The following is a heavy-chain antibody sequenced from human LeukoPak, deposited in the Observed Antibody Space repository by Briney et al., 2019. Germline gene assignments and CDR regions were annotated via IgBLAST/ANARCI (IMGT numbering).Heavy chain of an antibody. D-gene: IGHD3-10*01. Sequence: GGSLRLSCAASTFTFSSYAMSWVRQAPGKGLEWVSAISGSGGSTFYADPVRGRFTISRDNSNSTLNLQLNSLRAEDTAVYYCARARTITRDALDIWGPGTKVTVSS. CDR2: ISGSGGST. CDR3: ARARTITRDALDI. CDR1: TFTFSSYA. J-gene: IGHJ3*02. V-gene: IGHV3-23*01.